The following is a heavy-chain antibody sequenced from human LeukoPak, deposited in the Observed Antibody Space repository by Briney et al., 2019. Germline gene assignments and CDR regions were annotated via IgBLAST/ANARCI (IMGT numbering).Heavy chain of an antibody. Sequence: GASVKVSCKPSRGTFSSYGISWVRQAPGQGPEWMGWISAYNGNTNYAQKLQGRVTMTTDTSTSTAYMEPRSLRSDDTAVYCCAREGPLLGLPSLELWGRGSLVTVSS. CDR2: ISAYNGNT. V-gene: IGHV1-18*01. J-gene: IGHJ2*01. CDR1: RGTFSSYG. D-gene: IGHD7-27*01. CDR3: AREGPLLGLPSLEL.